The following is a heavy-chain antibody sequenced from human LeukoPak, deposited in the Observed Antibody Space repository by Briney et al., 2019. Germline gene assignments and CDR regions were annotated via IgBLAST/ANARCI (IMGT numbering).Heavy chain of an antibody. V-gene: IGHV3-74*03. CDR2: INSDESIT. J-gene: IGHJ4*02. CDR3: ERGLVPGFLGY. Sequence: GGSLRLSCAASGFTFSSSWMYWVRQAPGKGLVWVSRINSDESITTYADSVKGRFTISRDNAKNTLYLQMNSLRAEDTAVYYCERGLVPGFLGYWGRGTPVTVSS. CDR1: GFTFSSSW. D-gene: IGHD2/OR15-2a*01.